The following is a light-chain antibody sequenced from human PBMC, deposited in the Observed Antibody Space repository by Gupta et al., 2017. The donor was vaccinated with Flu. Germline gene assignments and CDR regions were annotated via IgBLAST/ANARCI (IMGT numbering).Light chain of an antibody. J-gene: IGKJ1*01. CDR3: QQYGSSPRT. CDR2: GAS. CDR1: QSVSGSY. V-gene: IGKV3-20*01. Sequence: GTLSLSPGERATLSCRASQSVSGSYLAWYQQKPGQAPRLLIYGASSRATGIPGRFSDSGSGTDFTLTISRLEPEDFAIYYCQQYGSSPRTFGQGTKVEIK.